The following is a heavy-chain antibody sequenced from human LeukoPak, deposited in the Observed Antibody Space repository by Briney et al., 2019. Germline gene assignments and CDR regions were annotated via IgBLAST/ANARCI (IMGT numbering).Heavy chain of an antibody. J-gene: IGHJ4*02. CDR2: IYYSGST. D-gene: IGHD6-13*01. Sequence: SETLSLTCTVSGGSISSYYWSWIRQPPGKGLEWIGYIYYSGSTNYKPSLKSRVTISVDTSKNHFSLKLSSVTAADTAVYYCALTWIAAAGLYFDYWGQGTLVTVSS. CDR1: GGSISSYY. CDR3: ALTWIAAAGLYFDY. V-gene: IGHV4-59*01.